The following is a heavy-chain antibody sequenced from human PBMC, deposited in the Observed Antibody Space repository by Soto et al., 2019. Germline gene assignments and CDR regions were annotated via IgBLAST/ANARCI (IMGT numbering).Heavy chain of an antibody. Sequence: GASVKVSCKASGGTFSSYAISWVRQAPGQGLEWMGGIIPIFGTANYAQKFQGRVTITADESTSTAYMELSSLRSEDTAVYYCARSSTIFGVLHWFDPWGQGTLVTVS. V-gene: IGHV1-69*13. CDR1: GGTFSSYA. CDR3: ARSSTIFGVLHWFDP. CDR2: IIPIFGTA. J-gene: IGHJ5*02. D-gene: IGHD3-3*01.